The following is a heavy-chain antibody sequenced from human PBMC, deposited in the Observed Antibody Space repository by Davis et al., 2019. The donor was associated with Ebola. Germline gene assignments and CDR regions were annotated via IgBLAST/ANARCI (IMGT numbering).Heavy chain of an antibody. CDR2: ISYDGSNK. Sequence: GGSLRLSCAASGFTFSSYGMHWVRQAPGKGLEWVAVISYDGSNKYYADSVKGRFTISRDNSKNTLYLQMNSLRAEDTAVYYCAREATMVRDNWFDPWGQGTLVTVSS. V-gene: IGHV3-30*03. D-gene: IGHD3-10*01. CDR1: GFTFSSYG. CDR3: AREATMVRDNWFDP. J-gene: IGHJ5*02.